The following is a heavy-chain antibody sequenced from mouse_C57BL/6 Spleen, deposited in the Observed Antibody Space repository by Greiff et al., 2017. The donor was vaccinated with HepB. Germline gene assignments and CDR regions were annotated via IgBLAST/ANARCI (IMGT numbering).Heavy chain of an antibody. V-gene: IGHV3-6*01. Sequence: DVKLQESGPGLVKPSQSLSLTCSVTGYSITSGYYWNWIRQFPGNKLEWMGYISYDGSNNYNPSLKNRISITRDTSKNQFFLKLNSVTTEDTATYYGARDSYDYDGYYAMDYWGQGTSVTVSS. CDR3: ARDSYDYDGYYAMDY. CDR2: ISYDGSN. D-gene: IGHD2-4*01. J-gene: IGHJ4*01. CDR1: GYSITSGYY.